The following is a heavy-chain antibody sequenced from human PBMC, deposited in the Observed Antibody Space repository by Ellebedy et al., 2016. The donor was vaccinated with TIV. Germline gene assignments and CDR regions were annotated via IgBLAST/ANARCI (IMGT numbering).Heavy chain of an antibody. Sequence: SGPTLVKPTQTLTLTCSFSGFSLSTRGVGVSWIRQPPGKALEWLARIDWEGDKYYNKSLKTRLAISSDTSKNQVVLTMTNMDPVDTATYYCARYTTSSRHFDYWGQGTLVTVSS. V-gene: IGHV2-70*12. CDR2: IDWEGDK. CDR3: ARYTTSSRHFDY. D-gene: IGHD3-16*02. J-gene: IGHJ4*02. CDR1: GFSLSTRGVG.